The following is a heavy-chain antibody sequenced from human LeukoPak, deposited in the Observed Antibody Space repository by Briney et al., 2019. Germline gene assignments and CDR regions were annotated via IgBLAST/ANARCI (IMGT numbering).Heavy chain of an antibody. CDR3: ARGGSQADYGYPNWFAP. J-gene: IGHJ5*02. CDR2: INPNSGGT. Sequence: ASVRVSCRASGYTCTGYRMHWVRQAPGQGLEWMGWINPNSGGTNYAQKFHDRVTMSRDTSISTAYMELSSLTSDDTAVYYCARGGSQADYGYPNWFAPWGQGTLVTVSS. V-gene: IGHV1-2*02. CDR1: GYTCTGYR. D-gene: IGHD4-17*01.